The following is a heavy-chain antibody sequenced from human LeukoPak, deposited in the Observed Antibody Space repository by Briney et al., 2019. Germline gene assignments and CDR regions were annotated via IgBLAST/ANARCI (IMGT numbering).Heavy chain of an antibody. V-gene: IGHV3-53*01. CDR1: GFTVSSNY. CDR3: AKDWKDIVVVPAATAYYYMDV. Sequence: PGGSLRLSCAASGFTVSSNYMSWGRPAPGKGLEWVSLIYSGGGTSYAESVKGRLAISRDNAKNTLFIQMNRRRGEDTAVYDWAKDWKDIVVVPAATAYYYMDVWGKGTTVTVSS. J-gene: IGHJ6*03. D-gene: IGHD2-2*01. CDR2: IYSGGGT.